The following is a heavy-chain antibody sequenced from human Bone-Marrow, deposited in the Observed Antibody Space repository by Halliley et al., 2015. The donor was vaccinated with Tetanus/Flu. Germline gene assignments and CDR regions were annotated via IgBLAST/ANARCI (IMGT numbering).Heavy chain of an antibody. D-gene: IGHD3-10*01. CDR3: AKPLLFREFDS. Sequence: SLRLSCAASGFNFNSYSMHWVRQASGKGLEWVAVISHDGSHKYYVDSVKGRFTIARDNSRNTLYLQMNSLRAEDTATYFCAKPLLFREFDSWGQGTLVTISS. CDR1: GFNFNSYS. CDR2: ISHDGSHK. J-gene: IGHJ5*01. V-gene: IGHV3-30*18.